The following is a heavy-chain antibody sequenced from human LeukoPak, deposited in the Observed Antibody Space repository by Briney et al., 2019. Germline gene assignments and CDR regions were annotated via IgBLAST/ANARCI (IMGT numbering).Heavy chain of an antibody. D-gene: IGHD3-10*01. CDR2: ISYDAYDK. CDR1: GLTFRGYG. J-gene: IGHJ4*02. Sequence: PGGSLRLSCSASGLTFRGYGLHWVRQAPGKGLEWVALISYDAYDKYYADSVKGRFTISRDNSKNTLYLQMNRLRAEDTAVYYCTSRSYYYGSGTYYFDYWGQGTLVTVSS. CDR3: TSRSYYYGSGTYYFDY. V-gene: IGHV3-30*03.